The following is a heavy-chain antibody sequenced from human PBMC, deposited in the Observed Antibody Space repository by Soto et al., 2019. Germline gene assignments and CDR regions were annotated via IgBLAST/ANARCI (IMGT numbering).Heavy chain of an antibody. CDR3: ASSFPSGELRGYGIWAFDI. V-gene: IGHV3-33*01. D-gene: IGHD1-26*01. Sequence: QVQLVESGGGVVQPGRSLRLSCAASGFTFSSYGMHWVRQAPGKGLEWVAVIWYDGSNTYYADSVKGRFTISRDNSNNTLYPQMNSLRGEDTAVYYCASSFPSGELRGYGIWAFDIWGQGTMVTVSS. J-gene: IGHJ3*02. CDR1: GFTFSSYG. CDR2: IWYDGSNT.